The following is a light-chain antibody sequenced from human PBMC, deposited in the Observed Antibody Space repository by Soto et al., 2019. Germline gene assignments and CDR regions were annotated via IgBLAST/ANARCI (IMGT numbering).Light chain of an antibody. CDR3: QQYGALPPS. Sequence: EIVLPQFPGALSLSPGERVTLSCGASQTVSKTSLAWYQQRSGQAPKFLIYGASNRATGIPDRFSGSGSGTDFTLTISRLEPEDFAVYYCQQYGALPPSFGGGTKVEIK. CDR2: GAS. V-gene: IGKV3-20*01. CDR1: QTVSKTS. J-gene: IGKJ4*01.